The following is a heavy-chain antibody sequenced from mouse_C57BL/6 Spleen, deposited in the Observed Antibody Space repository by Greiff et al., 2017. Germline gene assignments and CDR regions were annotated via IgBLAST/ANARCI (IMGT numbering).Heavy chain of an antibody. J-gene: IGHJ2*01. Sequence: VKLQESGAELVKPGASVKLSCTASGYTFTSYWMHWVKQRPGRGLEWIGRIDPNSGGTKYNAKFQSTATLTVDKPSSTAYLQLSSPTSEDSAVYYCASGTTVFDYWGQGTTLTVSS. V-gene: IGHV1-72*01. CDR2: IDPNSGGT. CDR3: ASGTTVFDY. D-gene: IGHD1-1*01. CDR1: GYTFTSYW.